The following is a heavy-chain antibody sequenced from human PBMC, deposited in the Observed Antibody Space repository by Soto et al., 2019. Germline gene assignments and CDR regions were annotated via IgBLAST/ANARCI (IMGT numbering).Heavy chain of an antibody. D-gene: IGHD6-19*01. V-gene: IGHV5-10-1*01. CDR3: ARFRRIAVAAAHESDYYYYYGMDV. CDR1: GYSFTSYW. J-gene: IGHJ6*02. Sequence: PGESLKISCKGSGYSFTSYWISWVRQMPGKGLEWMGRIDPSDSYTNYSPSFQGHVTISADKSISTAYLQWSSLKASDTAIYYCARFRRIAVAAAHESDYYYYYGMDVWGQGTTVTVS. CDR2: IDPSDSYT.